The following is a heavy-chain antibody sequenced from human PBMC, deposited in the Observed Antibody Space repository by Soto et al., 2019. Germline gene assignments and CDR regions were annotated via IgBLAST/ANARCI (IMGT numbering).Heavy chain of an antibody. Sequence: SETLSLTCTVSGGSISSGGYYWSWIRQHPGRGLEWIGYIYYSGSTYYNPSLKSRVTISVDTSKNQFSLKLSSVTAADTAVYYCARVLTIFGVVTSNWFDPWGQGTLVTVSS. J-gene: IGHJ5*02. D-gene: IGHD3-3*01. V-gene: IGHV4-31*03. CDR1: GGSISSGGYY. CDR3: ARVLTIFGVVTSNWFDP. CDR2: IYYSGST.